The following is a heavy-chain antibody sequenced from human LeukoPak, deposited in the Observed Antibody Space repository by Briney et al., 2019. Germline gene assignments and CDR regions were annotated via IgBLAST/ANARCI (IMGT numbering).Heavy chain of an antibody. Sequence: GGSLRLSCAASGFTFSSYAMSWVRQAPGKGLEWVSAISGSGGSTYYADSVKGRLTISRDNSRNTLYLQMNSLRAEDTAVYYCAKSLAVAGPRGWFDPWGQGTLVTVSS. J-gene: IGHJ5*02. CDR3: AKSLAVAGPRGWFDP. V-gene: IGHV3-23*01. D-gene: IGHD6-19*01. CDR2: ISGSGGST. CDR1: GFTFSSYA.